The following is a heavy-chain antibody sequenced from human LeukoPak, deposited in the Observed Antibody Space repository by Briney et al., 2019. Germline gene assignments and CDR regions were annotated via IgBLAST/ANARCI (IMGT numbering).Heavy chain of an antibody. CDR1: GFTFSSYG. V-gene: IGHV3-30*18. CDR2: ISYDGSNK. CDR3: AKNLPPYCSGGSCGNDY. D-gene: IGHD2-15*01. J-gene: IGHJ4*02. Sequence: GGSLRLSCAASGFTFSSYGMHWVRQAPGKGLEWVAVISYDGSNKYYADSVKGRFTISRDNSKNTLYLQMNSLRAEDMAVYYCAKNLPPYCSGGSCGNDYWGQGTLVTVSS.